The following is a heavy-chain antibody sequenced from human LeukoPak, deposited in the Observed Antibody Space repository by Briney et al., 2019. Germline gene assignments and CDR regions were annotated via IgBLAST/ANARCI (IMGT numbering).Heavy chain of an antibody. CDR3: ARGRVYCSSTSCYSYYFDY. D-gene: IGHD2-2*02. V-gene: IGHV4-34*01. CDR1: GGSFSGYY. CDR2: INHSGST. J-gene: IGHJ4*02. Sequence: SETLSLTCAVYGGSFSGYYWSWIRQPPGKGLEWIGEINHSGSTNYNPSLKSRLTISVDTSKNRFSLKLSSVTAADTAMYYCARGRVYCSSTSCYSYYFDYWGQGTLVTVSS.